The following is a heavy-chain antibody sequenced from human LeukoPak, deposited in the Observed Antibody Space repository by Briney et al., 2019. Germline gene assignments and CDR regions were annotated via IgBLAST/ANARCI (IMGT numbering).Heavy chain of an antibody. CDR2: IYHSGST. Sequence: SVILSLTCAVSGYSISSGYYWGWIRQPPGKGLEWIGSIYHSGSTYYNPSLKSRVTISVDTSKNQFSLKLSSVTAADTAVYYCARVHTGGFDYWGQGNLVTVSS. CDR3: ARVHTGGFDY. D-gene: IGHD3-10*01. V-gene: IGHV4-38-2*01. J-gene: IGHJ4*02. CDR1: GYSISSGYY.